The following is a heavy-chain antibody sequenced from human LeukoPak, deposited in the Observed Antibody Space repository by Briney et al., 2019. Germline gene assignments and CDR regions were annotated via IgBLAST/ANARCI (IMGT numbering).Heavy chain of an antibody. J-gene: IGHJ4*02. CDR1: GFTFSSYG. Sequence: PGGSLRLSCSASGFTFSSYGIHWVRQAPGKGLEYVSTITSHGGSAYYADSVKGRFTISRDNSKNTLYLQMNSLRAEDTAVYYCARESPYGDYVDRYFDYWGQGTLVTVSS. CDR2: ITSHGGSA. D-gene: IGHD4-17*01. CDR3: ARESPYGDYVDRYFDY. V-gene: IGHV3-64*04.